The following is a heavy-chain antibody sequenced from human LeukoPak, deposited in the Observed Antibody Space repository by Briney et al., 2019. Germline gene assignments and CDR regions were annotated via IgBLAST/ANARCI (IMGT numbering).Heavy chain of an antibody. CDR1: GGSISSYY. CDR2: IYYSGST. Sequence: PSETLSLTCTVSGGSISSYYWSWIRQPPGKGLEWIGYIYYSGSTNYNPSLRSRVTISVDTSKNQFSLKLSSVTAADTAVYYCARKSYGQAFDIWGQGTMDTVSS. CDR3: ARKSYGQAFDI. V-gene: IGHV4-59*01. J-gene: IGHJ3*02. D-gene: IGHD5-18*01.